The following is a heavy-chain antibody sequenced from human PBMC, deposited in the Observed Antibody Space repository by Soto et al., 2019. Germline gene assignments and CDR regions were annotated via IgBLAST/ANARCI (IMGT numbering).Heavy chain of an antibody. CDR2: IYNSVST. Sequence: QVQLQESGPGLVEPSQTLSLTCIVSSGSISSGDYCWSWIRQPPGKGLEWIGHIYNSVSTYSNPSLRRPATRSVDTSTDQFSLKLSSMTAADTAVYYCARGPSADKVDYWGQGTLVTVSS. CDR1: SGSISSGDYC. V-gene: IGHV4-30-4*01. CDR3: ARGPSADKVDY. D-gene: IGHD3-3*01. J-gene: IGHJ4*02.